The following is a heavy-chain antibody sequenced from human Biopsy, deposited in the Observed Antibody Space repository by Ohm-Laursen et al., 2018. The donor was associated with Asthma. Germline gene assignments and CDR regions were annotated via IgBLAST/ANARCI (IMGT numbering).Heavy chain of an antibody. CDR1: YGSITSGGYY. CDR2: IYYSGST. V-gene: IGHV4-31*03. Sequence: TLSLTCTVSYGSITSGGYYWTWIRQHPRKGLEWIGFIYYSGSTYYNPSLKSRVSISIDTSKNQFSLKLSSMTAADTAVYYCARAQDYYDSRGYYRSFDYWGQGTLVTVSS. D-gene: IGHD3-22*01. J-gene: IGHJ4*02. CDR3: ARAQDYYDSRGYYRSFDY.